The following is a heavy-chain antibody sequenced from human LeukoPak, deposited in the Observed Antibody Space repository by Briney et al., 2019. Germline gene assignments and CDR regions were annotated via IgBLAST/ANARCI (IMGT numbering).Heavy chain of an antibody. CDR1: GGSISSSSYY. Sequence: SETLSLTCTVSGGSISSSSYYWGWIRQPPGKGLEWIGSIYYSGSTYYNPSLKSRVTISVDTSKNQFSLKLSSVTAADTAVYYCARASAVAGNLYWGQGTLVTVSS. J-gene: IGHJ4*02. CDR3: ARASAVAGNLY. D-gene: IGHD6-19*01. V-gene: IGHV4-39*07. CDR2: IYYSGST.